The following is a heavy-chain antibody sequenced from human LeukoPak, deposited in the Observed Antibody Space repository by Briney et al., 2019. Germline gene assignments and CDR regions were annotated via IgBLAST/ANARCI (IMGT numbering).Heavy chain of an antibody. Sequence: PSETLSLTCAVYGGSFSGYYWSWIRQPPGKGLEWFGEINHSGSTNDHPSLKSRVTISVDTSKNQFSLKLSSVTAADTAVYYCARDFGYYDILTGYRDAFDIWGQGTMVTVSS. CDR1: GGSFSGYY. J-gene: IGHJ3*02. D-gene: IGHD3-9*01. CDR3: ARDFGYYDILTGYRDAFDI. V-gene: IGHV4-34*09. CDR2: INHSGST.